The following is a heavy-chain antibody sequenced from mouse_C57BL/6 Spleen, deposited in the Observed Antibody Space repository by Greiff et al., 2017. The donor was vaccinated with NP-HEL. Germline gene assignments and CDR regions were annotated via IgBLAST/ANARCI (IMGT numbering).Heavy chain of an antibody. D-gene: IGHD1-1*01. CDR1: GYTFTDYY. Sequence: VQLKESGAELVRPGASVKLSCKASGYTFTDYYINWVKQRPGQGLEWIARIYPGSGNTYYNEKFKGKAPLTAEKSSSTAYMQLSSLTSEDSAVYFCAPHYGSSYGYFDVWGTGTTVTVSS. V-gene: IGHV1-76*01. J-gene: IGHJ1*03. CDR3: APHYGSSYGYFDV. CDR2: IYPGSGNT.